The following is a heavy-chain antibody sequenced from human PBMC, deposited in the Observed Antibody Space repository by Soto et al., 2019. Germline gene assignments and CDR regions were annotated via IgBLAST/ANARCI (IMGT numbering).Heavy chain of an antibody. CDR3: VRGGFLSHDHVIIAPATLGFEP. J-gene: IGHJ5*02. V-gene: IGHV1-8*01. D-gene: IGHD2-2*01. CDR2: MNPNRTNT. CDR1: GYTFTTYD. Sequence: GASVKVSCKASGYTFTTYDINWVRHAPGQGLEWMGWMNPNRTNTGYAEKFQGRVTMTRDTSISTAYMELSSLRYDDTAVYYCVRGGFLSHDHVIIAPATLGFEPWGQGTLVTVSS.